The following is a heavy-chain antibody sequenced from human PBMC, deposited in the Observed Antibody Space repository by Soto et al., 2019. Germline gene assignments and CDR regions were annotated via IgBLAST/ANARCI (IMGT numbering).Heavy chain of an antibody. Sequence: EVQLVESGGGLVQPGGSLRLSCAASGFTFNTYWMQWVRQAPGKGLVWVSRIKSDGSYTNYADSVKGRFTISRDNAKNTLLLQMTSLGAEGTAVYYCATGGSGYFTYWGQGTLVTVSS. V-gene: IGHV3-74*01. J-gene: IGHJ4*02. CDR3: ATGGSGYFTY. D-gene: IGHD3-22*01. CDR1: GFTFNTYW. CDR2: IKSDGSYT.